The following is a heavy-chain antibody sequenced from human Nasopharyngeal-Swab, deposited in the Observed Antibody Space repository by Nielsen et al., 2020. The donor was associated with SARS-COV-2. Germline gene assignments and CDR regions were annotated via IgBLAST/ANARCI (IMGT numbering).Heavy chain of an antibody. Sequence: ASVKVSCKASGYTFTSYGISWVRQAPGQGLEWMGWISAYNGNTNYAQKLQGRVTMTTDTSTSTAYMELRSLRSDDTAVYYWARWRYRSTSHMRYFGLWGRCTLVPVSS. V-gene: IGHV1-18*01. CDR1: GYTFTSYG. D-gene: IGHD2-2*01. CDR3: ARWRYRSTSHMRYFGL. J-gene: IGHJ2*01. CDR2: ISAYNGNT.